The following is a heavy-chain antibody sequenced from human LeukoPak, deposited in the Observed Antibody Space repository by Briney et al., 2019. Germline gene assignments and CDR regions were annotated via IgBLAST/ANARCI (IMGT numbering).Heavy chain of an antibody. V-gene: IGHV3-30-3*01. CDR1: GFIFSSYA. J-gene: IGHJ4*02. CDR3: ARDPEGFDY. Sequence: GGSLRLSCAASGFIFSSYAMHWVRQAPGKGLEWVAVISYDGSNKYYADSVKGRFTISRDNSKNTLYLQMNSLRAEDTAVYYCARDPEGFDYWGQGTLVTVSS. D-gene: IGHD1-14*01. CDR2: ISYDGSNK.